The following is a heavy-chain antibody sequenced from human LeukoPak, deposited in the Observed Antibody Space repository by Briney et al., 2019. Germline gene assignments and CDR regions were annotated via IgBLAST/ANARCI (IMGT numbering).Heavy chain of an antibody. J-gene: IGHJ4*02. V-gene: IGHV3-7*03. CDR3: ARDYYGSGSYYNRGFDY. CDR1: GFTFSSYG. D-gene: IGHD3-10*01. Sequence: GRSLRLSCAASGFTFSSYGMHWVRQAPGKGLEWVANIKQDGSEKYYVDSVKGRFTISRDNAKNSLYLQMNSLRAEDTAVYYCARDYYGSGSYYNRGFDYWGQGTLVTVSS. CDR2: IKQDGSEK.